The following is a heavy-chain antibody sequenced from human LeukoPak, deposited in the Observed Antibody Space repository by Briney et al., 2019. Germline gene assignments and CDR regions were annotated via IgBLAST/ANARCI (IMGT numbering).Heavy chain of an antibody. CDR2: INHSGST. Sequence: KTSETLSLTCTVYGGSFSGYYWSWIRQPPGKGLEWIGEINHSGSTNYNPSLKSRVTISVDTSKNQFSLKLTSVTAADTAVYYCARGGLYCSGGSCFLWFDPWGQDTLRSVSS. J-gene: IGHJ5*02. CDR3: ARGGLYCSGGSCFLWFDP. CDR1: GGSFSGYY. V-gene: IGHV4-34*01. D-gene: IGHD2-15*01.